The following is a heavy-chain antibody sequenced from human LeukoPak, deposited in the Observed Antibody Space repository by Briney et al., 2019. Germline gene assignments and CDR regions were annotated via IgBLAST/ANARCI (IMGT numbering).Heavy chain of an antibody. Sequence: GGSLRLSCAASGFTFSNYNMNWVRQAPGKGLEWVSSISSSSSYIYYADSVKGRVTISRDNTKNTLYLQMSSLRAEDTAVYYCARDSPYGTAGYWGQGTLVTVSS. CDR2: ISSSSSYI. CDR3: ARDSPYGTAGY. V-gene: IGHV3-21*01. D-gene: IGHD2-8*02. CDR1: GFTFSNYN. J-gene: IGHJ4*02.